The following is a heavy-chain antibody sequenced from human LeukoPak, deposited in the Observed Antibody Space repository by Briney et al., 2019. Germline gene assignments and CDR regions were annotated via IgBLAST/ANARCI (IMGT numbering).Heavy chain of an antibody. D-gene: IGHD3-22*01. CDR3: AKDTYYYDSSGYYPVPGYYYGMDV. CDR1: GFTFSSYA. Sequence: GGSLRLSCAASGFTFSSYAMSWVRQAPGKGLEWVSAISGSGGSTYYADSVKGRFTISRDNSKNTLYLQMNSLRAEDTAVYYCAKDTYYYDSSGYYPVPGYYYGMDVWGQGTTVTVSS. J-gene: IGHJ6*02. CDR2: ISGSGGST. V-gene: IGHV3-23*01.